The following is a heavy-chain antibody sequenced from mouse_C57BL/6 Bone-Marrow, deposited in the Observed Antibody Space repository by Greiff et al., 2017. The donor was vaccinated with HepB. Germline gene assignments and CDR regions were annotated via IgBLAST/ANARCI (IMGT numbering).Heavy chain of an antibody. CDR2: INPNNGGT. J-gene: IGHJ3*01. V-gene: IGHV1-18*01. D-gene: IGHD2-3*01. CDR1: GYTFTDYN. CDR3: ARGRGYYVLAY. Sequence: VQLKESGPELVKPGASVKIPCKASGYTFTDYNMDWVKQSHGKSLEWIGDINPNNGGTIYNQKFKGKATLTVDKSSSTAYMELRSLTSEDTAVYYCARGRGYYVLAYWGQGTLVTVSA.